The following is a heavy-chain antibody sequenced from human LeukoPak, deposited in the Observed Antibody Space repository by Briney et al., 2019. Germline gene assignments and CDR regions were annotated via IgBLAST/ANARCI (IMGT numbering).Heavy chain of an antibody. CDR2: IYSGGST. CDR3: AKDAPTSYYYDSSGYP. V-gene: IGHV3-66*01. J-gene: IGHJ5*02. CDR1: GFTVSSNY. D-gene: IGHD3-22*01. Sequence: GGSLRLSCAASGFTVSSNYMSWVRQAPGKGLEWVSVIYSGGSTYYADSVKGRFTISRDNSKNTLYLQMNSLRAEDTAVYYCAKDAPTSYYYDSSGYPLGQGTLVTVSS.